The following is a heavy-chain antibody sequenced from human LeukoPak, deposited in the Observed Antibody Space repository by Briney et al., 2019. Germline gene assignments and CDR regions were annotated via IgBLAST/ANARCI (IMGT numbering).Heavy chain of an antibody. Sequence: SQTLSLTCAISGDSVISNNAAWQWIRQSPSRGLEWLGRTYYRSKRYNDYAVSVKSRITINPDTSKNQFSLQLNSVTPEDTPVYYCARSLVYYYYGMDVWGQGTTVTVSS. D-gene: IGHD6-13*01. V-gene: IGHV6-1*01. CDR1: GDSVISNNAA. CDR2: TYYRSKRYN. J-gene: IGHJ6*02. CDR3: ARSLVYYYYGMDV.